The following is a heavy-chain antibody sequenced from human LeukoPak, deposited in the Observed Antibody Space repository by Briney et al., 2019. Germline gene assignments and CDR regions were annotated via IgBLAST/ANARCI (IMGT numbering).Heavy chain of an antibody. V-gene: IGHV1-2*02. J-gene: IGHJ4*02. CDR2: INPNSGGT. CDR3: RTDRYGDYGDYIDY. Sequence: ASVKVSCKASGYTFTGYYMHWVRQAPGQGLEWMGWINPNSGGTNYAQKFQGRVTMTRDTSISTTYMELSRLRSDDTAVYYCRTDRYGDYGDYIDYWGQGTLVTVSS. CDR1: GYTFTGYY. D-gene: IGHD4-17*01.